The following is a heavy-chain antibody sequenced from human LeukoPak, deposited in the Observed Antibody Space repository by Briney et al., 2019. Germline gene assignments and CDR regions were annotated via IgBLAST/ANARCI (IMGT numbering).Heavy chain of an antibody. Sequence: ASETLSLTCTVSDEVITSNNWWSWVRQSPGKGLEGVGEIFHSGTTRYKASLESRVTMLLDKSKNKFSLMLNSVPAADTAVYCCARLRLSCGSFSVGWFDPWGQGIQVTVSS. V-gene: IGHV4-4*01. CDR1: DEVITSNNW. D-gene: IGHD1-26*01. CDR3: ARLRLSCGSFSVGWFDP. J-gene: IGHJ5*02. CDR2: IFHSGTT.